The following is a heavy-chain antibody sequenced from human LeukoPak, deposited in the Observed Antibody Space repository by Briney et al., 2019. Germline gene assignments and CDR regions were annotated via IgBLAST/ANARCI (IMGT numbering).Heavy chain of an antibody. J-gene: IGHJ5*02. CDR1: GYSFTSYW. CDR2: IYPGDSDT. CDR3: ARGCGGDCYSSVWFDP. Sequence: GESLKISCKGSGYSFTSYWIGWVRQMPGKGLEWMGIIYPGDSDTRYSPSFQGQVTISADKSISTAYLQWSSLKASDTAMYYCARGCGGDCYSSVWFDPWGQGTLVTVSS. D-gene: IGHD2-21*02. V-gene: IGHV5-51*01.